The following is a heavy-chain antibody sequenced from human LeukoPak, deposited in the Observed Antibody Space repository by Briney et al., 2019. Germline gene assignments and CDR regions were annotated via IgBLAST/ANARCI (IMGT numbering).Heavy chain of an antibody. J-gene: IGHJ5*01. CDR1: GFTFSSYE. CDR2: ISGSGSTI. Sequence: GGSLTPSCAASGFTFSSYEMNWVRQAPGKGLEWVSYISGSGSTIYSADSVKGRFTISRDNAKNSLYLQMNSLRAEDTAVYYCASLLIAVASTRAFGSWGQGTLVTVSS. D-gene: IGHD6-19*01. CDR3: ASLLIAVASTRAFGS. V-gene: IGHV3-48*03.